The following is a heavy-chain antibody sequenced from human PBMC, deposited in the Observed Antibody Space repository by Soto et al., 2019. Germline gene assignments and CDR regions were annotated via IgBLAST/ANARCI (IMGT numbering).Heavy chain of an antibody. Sequence: ASVKVSCKASGYTFTSYAMHWVRQAPGQRLEWMGWINAGNGNTKYSQKFQGRVTITRDTSASTAYMELSSLRSEDTAVYYCARGASSGWQRYYFDYWGQGTLVTVSS. CDR2: INAGNGNT. CDR3: ARGASSGWQRYYFDY. CDR1: GYTFTSYA. D-gene: IGHD6-19*01. V-gene: IGHV1-3*01. J-gene: IGHJ4*02.